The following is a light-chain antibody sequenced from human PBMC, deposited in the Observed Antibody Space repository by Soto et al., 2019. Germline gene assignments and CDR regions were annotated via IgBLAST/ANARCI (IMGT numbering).Light chain of an antibody. CDR3: SSYTSSSTLEVV. V-gene: IGLV2-14*01. CDR1: SSDVGGYNY. Sequence: QSALTQPASVSGSPGQSITISCTGTSSDVGGYNYVSWYQQHPGKAPKLMIYEVSNRPSGVSNRFSGSKSGITASLTISGLQAEDEADYYCSSYTSSSTLEVVFGGGTQLTVL. J-gene: IGLJ2*01. CDR2: EVS.